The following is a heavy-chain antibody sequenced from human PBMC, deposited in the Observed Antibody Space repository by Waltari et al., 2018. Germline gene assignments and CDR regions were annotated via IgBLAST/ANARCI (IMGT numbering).Heavy chain of an antibody. Sequence: QVQLVESGVGVVQPGRSLRPSCAASGFTFSSYAMHWVRQAPGKGLEWVAVISYDGSNKYYADSVKGRFTISRDNSKNTLYLQMNSLRAEDTAVYYCARDIGIAVAGHFDYWGQGTLVTVSS. CDR1: GFTFSSYA. CDR3: ARDIGIAVAGHFDY. J-gene: IGHJ4*02. V-gene: IGHV3-30*01. D-gene: IGHD6-19*01. CDR2: ISYDGSNK.